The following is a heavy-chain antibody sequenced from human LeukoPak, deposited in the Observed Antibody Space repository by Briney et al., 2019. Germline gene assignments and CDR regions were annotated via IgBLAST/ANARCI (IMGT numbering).Heavy chain of an antibody. D-gene: IGHD2-15*01. V-gene: IGHV1-69*05. Sequence: SVKVSCKASGGTFSSYAISWVRQAPGQGLEWMGRIIPIFGTANYAQKFQGRVTITTDESTSTAYMELSSLRSGDTAVSYCATEDVVVVAATLDYWGQGTLVTVSS. CDR3: ATEDVVVVAATLDY. CDR1: GGTFSSYA. CDR2: IIPIFGTA. J-gene: IGHJ4*02.